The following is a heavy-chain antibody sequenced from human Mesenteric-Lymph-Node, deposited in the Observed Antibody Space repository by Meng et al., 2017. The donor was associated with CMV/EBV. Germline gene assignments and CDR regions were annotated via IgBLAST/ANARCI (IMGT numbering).Heavy chain of an antibody. J-gene: IGHJ5*02. V-gene: IGHV1-18*01. CDR3: ARFNQLGFDFWSGSRGWFDP. Sequence: SYGISWVRQAPGQGLERMGWISAYNGNTNYAQKVQDRVTMTTDTSTSTAYMELRSLRSDDTAVYYCARFNQLGFDFWSGSRGWFDPWGQGTLVTVSS. CDR2: ISAYNGNT. CDR1: SYG. D-gene: IGHD3-3*01.